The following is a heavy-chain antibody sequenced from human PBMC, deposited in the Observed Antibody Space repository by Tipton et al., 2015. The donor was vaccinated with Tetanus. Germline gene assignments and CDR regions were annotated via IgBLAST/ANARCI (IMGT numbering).Heavy chain of an antibody. CDR2: IYYSGST. Sequence: TLSLTCTVSGASISSHYWNWIRQPPGKGLEWIGYIYYSGSTNYNPSLKSRVTISVDTSKNQFSLRLSSVTAADTAVYYCARRQTYCTNGFCPFENWGQGTLVTVSS. CDR1: GASISSHY. J-gene: IGHJ4*02. D-gene: IGHD2-8*01. V-gene: IGHV4-59*08. CDR3: ARRQTYCTNGFCPFEN.